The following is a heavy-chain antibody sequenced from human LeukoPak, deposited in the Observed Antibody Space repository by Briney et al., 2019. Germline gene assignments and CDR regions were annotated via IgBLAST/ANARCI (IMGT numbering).Heavy chain of an antibody. CDR2: IKQDGSEK. CDR1: GFTFSSYW. V-gene: IGHV3-7*01. J-gene: IGHJ6*03. Sequence: GGSLRLSCAASGFTFSSYWMSWVRQAPGKGLEWVANIKQDGSEKYYVDSVKGRFTISRDNAKNSLYLQMNSLRAEDTAVYYCARERLAARRRHYYYYMDVWGKGTTVTVSS. CDR3: ARERLAARRRHYYYYMDV. D-gene: IGHD6-6*01.